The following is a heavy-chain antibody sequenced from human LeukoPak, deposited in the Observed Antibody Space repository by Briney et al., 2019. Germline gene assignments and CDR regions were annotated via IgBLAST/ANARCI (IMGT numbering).Heavy chain of an antibody. CDR3: ATPRSPDWYFDL. CDR2: IIPIFGTA. Sequence: SVKVSCKASGGTFSSYAISWVRQAPGQGLAWMGGIIPIFGTANYAQKFQGRVTITTDESTSTAYMELSSLRSEDTAVYYCATPRSPDWYFDLWGRGTLVTVSS. J-gene: IGHJ2*01. CDR1: GGTFSSYA. V-gene: IGHV1-69*05.